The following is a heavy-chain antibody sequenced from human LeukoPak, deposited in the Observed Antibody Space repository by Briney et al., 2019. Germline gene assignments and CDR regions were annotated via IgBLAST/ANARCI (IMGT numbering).Heavy chain of an antibody. V-gene: IGHV3-11*01. CDR1: GFTFSDFY. D-gene: IGHD2-15*01. CDR2: VSSSGTAM. Sequence: GGSLRLSCAASGFTFSDFYMIWIRQAPGKGLEWVSYVSSSGTAMYYADSVKGRFTISRDNAKNSLYLQMSSLRVEDTAVYYCATVKGCTSGGCYGSGWFDPWGQGTLLTVSS. CDR3: ATVKGCTSGGCYGSGWFDP. J-gene: IGHJ5*02.